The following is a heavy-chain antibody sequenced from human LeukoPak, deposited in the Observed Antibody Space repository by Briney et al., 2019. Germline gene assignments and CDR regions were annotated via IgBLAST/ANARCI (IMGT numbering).Heavy chain of an antibody. CDR3: AKLYSSSSEGDY. D-gene: IGHD6-6*01. Sequence: GSLRLSCAASGFTFSSYGMHWVRQAPGKGLEWVAFIRYDGSNKYYADSVKGRFTISRDNSKNTPYLQMNSLRAEDTAVYYCAKLYSSSSEGDYWGQGTLVTVSS. J-gene: IGHJ4*02. CDR1: GFTFSSYG. V-gene: IGHV3-30*02. CDR2: IRYDGSNK.